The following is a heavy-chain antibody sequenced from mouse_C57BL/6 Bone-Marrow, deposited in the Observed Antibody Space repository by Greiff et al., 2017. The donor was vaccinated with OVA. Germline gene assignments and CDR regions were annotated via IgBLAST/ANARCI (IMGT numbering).Heavy chain of an antibody. CDR2: IRLKSDNYAT. Sequence: EVQLVESGGGLVQPGGSMKLSCVASGFTFSNYWLNWVRQSPETGLEWVAQIRLKSDNYATHYAESVKGRFTISRDDSKSSVYLQMNNLRAEDTGIDYCTEIGPGDYFDYWGQGTTLTVSS. V-gene: IGHV6-3*01. J-gene: IGHJ2*01. D-gene: IGHD2-14*01. CDR3: TEIGPGDYFDY. CDR1: GFTFSNYW.